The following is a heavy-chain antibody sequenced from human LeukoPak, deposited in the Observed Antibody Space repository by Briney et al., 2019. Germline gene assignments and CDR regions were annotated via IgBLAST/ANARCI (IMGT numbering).Heavy chain of an antibody. V-gene: IGHV3-30*04. Sequence: GGSLRLSCVASGFMFSNYAMHWVRQAPGKGLEWVAVISYDGSNKYYADSVKGRFTISRDNSKNTLYLQMNSLRAEDTAVYYCAREYSSSYYYYHYYMDVWGKGTTVTVSS. CDR3: AREYSSSYYYYHYYMDV. J-gene: IGHJ6*03. CDR2: ISYDGSNK. CDR1: GFMFSNYA. D-gene: IGHD6-6*01.